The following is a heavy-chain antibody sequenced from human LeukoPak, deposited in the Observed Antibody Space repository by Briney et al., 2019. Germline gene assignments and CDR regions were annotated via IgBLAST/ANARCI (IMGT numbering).Heavy chain of an antibody. J-gene: IGHJ6*02. Sequence: GGSLRLSCAASGFTFSSYAMHWVRQAPGKGLEWVAVISYDGSNKDYADSVKGRFTISRDNSKNTVYLQMNSLRTEDTAVYCCAKAAVADRYYYYGIDVWGQGTTVTVSS. D-gene: IGHD6-19*01. V-gene: IGHV3-30*04. CDR1: GFTFSSYA. CDR3: AKAAVADRYYYYGIDV. CDR2: ISYDGSNK.